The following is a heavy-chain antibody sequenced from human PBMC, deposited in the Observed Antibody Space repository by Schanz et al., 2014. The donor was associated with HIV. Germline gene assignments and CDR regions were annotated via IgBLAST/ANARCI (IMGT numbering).Heavy chain of an antibody. CDR1: GGSMSGYY. CDR3: ARIGANGDRSPYYFDS. V-gene: IGHV4-4*07. Sequence: QVQLQESGPGLVKPSETLSLTCAVSGGSMSGYYWNWIRQPAGKGLEWIGRMYMSGTVNYNPSLKSRVTMSLDTSKNQFSLKLSSVTVADTGVYYCARIGANGDRSPYYFDSWGQGALVTVSS. D-gene: IGHD3-16*01. CDR2: MYMSGTV. J-gene: IGHJ4*02.